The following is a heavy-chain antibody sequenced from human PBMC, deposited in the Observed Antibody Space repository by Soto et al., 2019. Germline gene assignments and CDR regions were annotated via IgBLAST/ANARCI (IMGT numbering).Heavy chain of an antibody. CDR1: GFTFSSYG. J-gene: IGHJ4*02. CDR3: AKDFASGYDSQDY. D-gene: IGHD5-12*01. CDR2: ISYDGSNK. Sequence: PGGSLRLSCAASGFTFSSYGTHWVRQAPGKGLEWVAVISYDGSNKYYADSVKGRFTISRDNSKNTLYLQMNSLRAEDTAVYYCAKDFASGYDSQDYWGQGTLVTVSS. V-gene: IGHV3-30*18.